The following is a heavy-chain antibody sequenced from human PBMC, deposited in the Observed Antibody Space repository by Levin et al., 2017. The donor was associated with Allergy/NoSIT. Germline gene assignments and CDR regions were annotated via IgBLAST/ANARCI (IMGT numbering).Heavy chain of an antibody. V-gene: IGHV4-34*01. CDR2: INHSGST. CDR1: GGSFSGYY. Sequence: SQTLSLTCAVYGGSFSGYYWSWIRQPPGKGLEWIGEINHSGSTNYNPSLKSRVTISVDTSKNQFSLKLSSVTAADTAVYYCARGLSHGDYDGLDYWGQGTLVTVSS. D-gene: IGHD4-17*01. CDR3: ARGLSHGDYDGLDY. J-gene: IGHJ4*02.